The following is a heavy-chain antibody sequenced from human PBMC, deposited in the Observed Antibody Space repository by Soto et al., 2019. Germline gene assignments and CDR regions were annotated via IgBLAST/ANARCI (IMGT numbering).Heavy chain of an antibody. D-gene: IGHD4-17*01. CDR2: VYYSGTT. CDR3: ARTTAVPNSLRSRYFFDH. CDR1: GGSVSDKTYY. J-gene: IGHJ4*02. Sequence: SETLSLTCSVSGGSVSDKTYYWSWIRQPPGKRLEWIGYVYYSGTTNYNPSLKSRVTISVDLSKNQFSLRLSSVTTADTALYYCARTTAVPNSLRSRYFFDHWGQGTLVTVSS. V-gene: IGHV4-61*01.